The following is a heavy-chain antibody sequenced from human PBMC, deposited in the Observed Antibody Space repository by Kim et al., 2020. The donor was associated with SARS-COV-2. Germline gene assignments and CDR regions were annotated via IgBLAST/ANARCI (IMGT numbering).Heavy chain of an antibody. V-gene: IGHV3-23*01. J-gene: IGHJ4*02. D-gene: IGHD6-13*01. CDR3: AKHKPLVWYSNPPYYFDY. Sequence: KGRFTISRDNSKNTLYLQMNSLRAEDTAVYYCAKHKPLVWYSNPPYYFDYWGQGTLVTVSS.